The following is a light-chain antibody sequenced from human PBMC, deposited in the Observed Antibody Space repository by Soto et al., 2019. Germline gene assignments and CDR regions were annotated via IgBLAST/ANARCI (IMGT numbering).Light chain of an antibody. CDR1: QGIGDT. J-gene: IGKJ4*01. CDR3: QPYNNWPLT. Sequence: RTQSPSSLSASVGEGSTLSCRASQGIGDTLAWYQHKPGQTPRLLIYDTSTRATGVPTRFSGSRSGAEFTLTINSLQSEDFAVYYCQPYNNWPLTFGGGTKVDIK. CDR2: DTS. V-gene: IGKV3-15*01.